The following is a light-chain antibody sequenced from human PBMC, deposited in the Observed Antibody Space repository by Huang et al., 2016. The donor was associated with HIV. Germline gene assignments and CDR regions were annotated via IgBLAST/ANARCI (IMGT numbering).Light chain of an antibody. CDR3: QQYAGSPWT. J-gene: IGKJ1*01. Sequence: EIVLTQSPGTLSLSPGERAPLSCRASQSISADYLAWYQQKPGQAPRLLIYAASSTATGSPDRFSGSGSGTDVTLTIYRLEPEDFAVYFCQQYAGSPWTFGQGTKVEIK. CDR2: AAS. V-gene: IGKV3-20*01. CDR1: QSISADY.